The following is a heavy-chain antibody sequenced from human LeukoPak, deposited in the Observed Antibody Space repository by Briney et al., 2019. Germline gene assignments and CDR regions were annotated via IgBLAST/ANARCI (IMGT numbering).Heavy chain of an antibody. CDR2: ISGSGGST. D-gene: IGHD3-3*01. CDR1: GFTFSSYA. CDR3: AKDPSYYDFWSGSSPNWYFDL. J-gene: IGHJ2*01. V-gene: IGHV3-23*01. Sequence: GGSLRLSCAASGFTFSSYAMSWVRQAPGKGLEWVSVISGSGGSTYYADSVKGRFTISRDNSKNTLYLQMNSLRAEDTAVYYCAKDPSYYDFWSGSSPNWYFDLWGRGTLVTVSS.